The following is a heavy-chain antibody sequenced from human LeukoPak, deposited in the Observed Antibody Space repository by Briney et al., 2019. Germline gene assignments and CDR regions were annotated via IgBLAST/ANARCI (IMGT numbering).Heavy chain of an antibody. CDR2: ISGYNGNT. V-gene: IGHV1-18*01. Sequence: ASVKVSCKASGYTFSSYGISWVRQAPGQGLEWMGWISGYNGNTNSAQKLQGRVSMTTDTSTSTAYVELRSLRSDDTAVYYCARHSSSHYDYWGQGTLVTVSS. CDR3: ARHSSSHYDY. CDR1: GYTFSSYG. J-gene: IGHJ4*02. D-gene: IGHD6-13*01.